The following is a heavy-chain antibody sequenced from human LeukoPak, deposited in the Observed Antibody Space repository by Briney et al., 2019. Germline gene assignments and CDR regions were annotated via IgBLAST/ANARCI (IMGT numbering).Heavy chain of an antibody. V-gene: IGHV1-2*06. CDR3: ARESINYYDSSGYFDC. D-gene: IGHD3-22*01. CDR1: GYTFTGYY. CDR2: INPNSGGT. J-gene: IGHJ4*02. Sequence: ASVKVSCKASGYTFTGYYMHWVRQAPGQGLEWMGRINPNSGGTNYAQKFQGRVTMTRDTSISTAYMELSRLRSDDTAVYYCARESINYYDSSGYFDCWGQGTLVTVSS.